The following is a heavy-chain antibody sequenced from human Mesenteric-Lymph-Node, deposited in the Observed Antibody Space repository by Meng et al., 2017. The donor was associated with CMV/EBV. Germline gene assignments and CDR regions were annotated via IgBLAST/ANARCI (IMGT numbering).Heavy chain of an antibody. J-gene: IGHJ6*02. CDR1: GGSITGYF. D-gene: IGHD3-16*02. CDR2: IYHTGDT. V-gene: IGHV4-59*01. CDR3: ARDRYTTTWYYYGLDV. Sequence: GSLRLSCSVSGGSITGYFWSWVRQPPGKGLEWIGYIYHTGDTNFSPSLKSRVTMSLDTSKSQVSLNLTSVTAADTAVYYCARDRYTTTWYYYGLDVWGQGTTVTVSS.